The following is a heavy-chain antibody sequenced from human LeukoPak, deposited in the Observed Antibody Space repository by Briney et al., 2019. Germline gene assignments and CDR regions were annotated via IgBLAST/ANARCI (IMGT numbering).Heavy chain of an antibody. CDR2: IRGNGGST. CDR1: AFTFSSYA. Sequence: PGGSLRLSCAASAFTFSSYAMSWVRQAPGKGLEWVSGIRGNGGSTNYADSVKGRFTISRDNSKNTLYLRMNSLRAEDTAVYYCAKRYCSTTSCYKRYGSGSYFFDYWGQGTLGTVSS. CDR3: AKRYCSTTSCYKRYGSGSYFFDY. V-gene: IGHV3-23*01. D-gene: IGHD2-2*02. J-gene: IGHJ4*02.